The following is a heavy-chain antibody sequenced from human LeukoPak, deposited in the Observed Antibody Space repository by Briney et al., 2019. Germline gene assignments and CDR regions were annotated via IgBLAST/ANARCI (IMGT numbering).Heavy chain of an antibody. Sequence: SETLSLTCTVSDGSISSYSWSWIRQPAGKGLEWIGRIYTSGSTNYNPSLKSRVTMSVDTSKNQFSLKLSSVTAADTAVYYCASSYSGRHPIFDYWGQGTLVTVSS. D-gene: IGHD1-26*01. J-gene: IGHJ4*02. V-gene: IGHV4-4*07. CDR3: ASSYSGRHPIFDY. CDR1: DGSISSYS. CDR2: IYTSGST.